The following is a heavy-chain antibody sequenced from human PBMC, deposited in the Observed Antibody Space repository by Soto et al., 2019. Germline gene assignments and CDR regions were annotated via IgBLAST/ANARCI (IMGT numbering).Heavy chain of an antibody. J-gene: IGHJ6*02. CDR3: ARDSGSSSDYYGMDV. V-gene: IGHV3-21*01. Sequence: GGSLRLSCADSGFIFTSYSMNWVRQAPGKGLEWVSSISSSSSYIYYADSVKGRFTMSRDNAKNSLYLQMSSLRAEDTAVYYCARDSGSSSDYYGMDVWGQGTTVTVSS. D-gene: IGHD6-13*01. CDR2: ISSSSSYI. CDR1: GFIFTSYS.